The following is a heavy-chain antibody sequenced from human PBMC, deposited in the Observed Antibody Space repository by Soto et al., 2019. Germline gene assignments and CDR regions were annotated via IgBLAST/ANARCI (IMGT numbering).Heavy chain of an antibody. J-gene: IGHJ5*02. V-gene: IGHV2-5*01. CDR2: IYASGGT. CDR1: GFSLSSGGGA. CDR3: GHRRDVATRCWFDP. D-gene: IGHD6-6*01. Sequence: QITLKESGPTLVKSTQTLTLTCTFSGFSLSSGGGAVGWIRQPPGKALEWLAIIYASGGTHYSPSLKTRLTITKDPSKNQVVLTMPNMDPVDTATYYCGHRRDVATRCWFDPWGQGILVTVSS.